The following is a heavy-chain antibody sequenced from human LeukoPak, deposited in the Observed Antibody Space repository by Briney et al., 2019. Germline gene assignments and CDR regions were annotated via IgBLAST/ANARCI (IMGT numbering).Heavy chain of an antibody. D-gene: IGHD1-1*01. CDR2: IYTSGST. CDR3: ARFDGIPGWFDP. J-gene: IGHJ5*02. V-gene: IGHV4-61*02. Sequence: SQTLSLTCTVSGGSTSSGSYYWSWIRQPAGKGLEWIGRIYTSGSTNYNPSLKSRVTISVDTSKNQFSLKLSSVTAADTAVYYCARFDGIPGWFDPWGQGTLVTVSS. CDR1: GGSTSSGSYY.